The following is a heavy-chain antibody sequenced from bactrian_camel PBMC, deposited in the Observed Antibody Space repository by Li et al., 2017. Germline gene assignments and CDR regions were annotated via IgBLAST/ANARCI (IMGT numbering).Heavy chain of an antibody. Sequence: HVQLVESGGDLVQPGGSLTLSCTPSGFSYSSLCMAWFRQAPGKEREGVARIASDGNTAYADSVKGRFTISRDNAKNTVYLQLSSLKTEEMAMYYCTKSGGRSYASGYNFWGQGTQVTVS. CDR3: TKSGGRSYASGYNF. CDR2: IASDGNT. CDR1: GFSYSSLC. V-gene: IGHV3S9*01. J-gene: IGHJ4*01. D-gene: IGHD1*01.